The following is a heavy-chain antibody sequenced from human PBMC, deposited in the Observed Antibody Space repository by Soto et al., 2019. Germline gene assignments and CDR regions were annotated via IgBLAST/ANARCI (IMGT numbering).Heavy chain of an antibody. Sequence: EVQLVESGGGLVQPGGSLRLSCAASGFTFSSYWMHWVRQAPGKGLVWVSRINSDGSSTSYEDSVKGRFTISRDNDTNPYYLQKNTLRAEDTAVYYCAESIAARSGRAYYYYGLDVWGQG. D-gene: IGHD6-6*01. CDR2: INSDGSST. CDR1: GFTFSSYW. CDR3: AESIAARSGRAYYYYGLDV. J-gene: IGHJ6*02. V-gene: IGHV3-74*01.